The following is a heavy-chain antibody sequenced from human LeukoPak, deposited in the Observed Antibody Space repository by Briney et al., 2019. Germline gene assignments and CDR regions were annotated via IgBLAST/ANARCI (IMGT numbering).Heavy chain of an antibody. J-gene: IGHJ3*01. D-gene: IGHD2-21*01. Sequence: PGRSLRLSCAASGFTFSSYEMNWIRQAPGKGLEWVAYISSSSSTIYYADSVKGRFTISRDNAKNSLSLQLGSLRGEATALYYCARGDSSSILINDAFDFWGQGTMVTVSS. CDR2: ISSSSSTI. CDR1: GFTFSSYE. CDR3: ARGDSSSILINDAFDF. V-gene: IGHV3-48*03.